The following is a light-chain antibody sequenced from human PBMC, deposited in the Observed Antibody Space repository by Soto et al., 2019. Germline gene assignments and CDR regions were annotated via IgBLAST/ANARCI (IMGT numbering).Light chain of an antibody. Sequence: RVIQGVSSSYLAWYQQKPGQAPRLLIYGASSRATGIPDRFCVSGSRTAYALALSSLQSGGSAVPIYQQHCTSAGTYGRGTKVDIK. CDR2: GAS. V-gene: IGKV3-20*01. CDR1: QGVSSSY. CDR3: QQHCTSAGT. J-gene: IGKJ1*01.